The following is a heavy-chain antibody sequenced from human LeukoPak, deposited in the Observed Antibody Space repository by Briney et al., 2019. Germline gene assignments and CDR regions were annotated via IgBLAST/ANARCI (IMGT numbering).Heavy chain of an antibody. Sequence: PSETLSLTCTVSGYSISSGYYWGWIRQPPGKGLEWIGSVYHSGSTYYNPSLKSRVTISVDTSKNQFSLKLSSVTAADTAVYYCASNSPNDFWSGYRDYWGQGTLVTVSS. D-gene: IGHD3-3*01. J-gene: IGHJ4*02. CDR3: ASNSPNDFWSGYRDY. CDR2: VYHSGST. CDR1: GYSISSGYY. V-gene: IGHV4-38-2*02.